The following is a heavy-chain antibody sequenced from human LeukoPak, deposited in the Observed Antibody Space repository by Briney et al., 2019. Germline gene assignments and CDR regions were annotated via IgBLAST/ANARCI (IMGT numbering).Heavy chain of an antibody. CDR2: IYYSGST. Sequence: SETLSLTCTVSGGSISSSSYYWGWIRQPPGKGLEWIGSIYYSGSTYYNPSLKSRVTISVDTSKNQFSLKLSSVTAADTAVYYCARQDIVVVVGFDYWGQGTLVTVSS. D-gene: IGHD2-15*01. V-gene: IGHV4-39*01. CDR3: ARQDIVVVVGFDY. CDR1: GGSISSSSYY. J-gene: IGHJ4*02.